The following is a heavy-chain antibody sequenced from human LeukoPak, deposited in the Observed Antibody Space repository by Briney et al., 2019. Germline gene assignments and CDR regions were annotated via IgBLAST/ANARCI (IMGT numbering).Heavy chain of an antibody. V-gene: IGHV3-11*01. Sequence: GGSLRLSCAASGFTFSDYYMSWIRQAPGKGLEWVSYISSGSTIYYADSVKGRFTISRDNAKNSLYLQMNSLRAEDTAVYYCARVAEGATFFDIWGQGTMVTVSS. J-gene: IGHJ3*02. D-gene: IGHD1-26*01. CDR1: GFTFSDYY. CDR2: ISSGSTI. CDR3: ARVAEGATFFDI.